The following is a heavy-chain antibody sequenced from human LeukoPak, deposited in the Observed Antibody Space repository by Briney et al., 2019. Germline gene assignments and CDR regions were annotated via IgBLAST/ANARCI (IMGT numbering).Heavy chain of an antibody. Sequence: GGSLRLSCAASGFTFSSYSMNWVRQAPGKGLEWVSSISSSSSYIYYADSVKGRFTISRDNAKNPLYLQMNSLRAEDTAVYYCARDRPVTGGNWFDPWGQGTLVTVSS. CDR1: GFTFSSYS. D-gene: IGHD2-21*02. CDR2: ISSSSSYI. V-gene: IGHV3-21*01. CDR3: ARDRPVTGGNWFDP. J-gene: IGHJ5*02.